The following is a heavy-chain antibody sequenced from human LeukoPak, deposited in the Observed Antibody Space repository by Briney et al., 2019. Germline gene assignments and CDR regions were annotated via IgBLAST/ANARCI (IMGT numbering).Heavy chain of an antibody. D-gene: IGHD2-15*01. CDR2: IYPGDSDT. CDR3: ARLAQYCSGGSCYGYYFDY. CDR1: GYSFTSYW. V-gene: IGHV5-51*01. Sequence: GESLKISCKGSGYSFTSYWIGWVRQMPGKGLEWMGIIYPGDSDTRYSPSFQGQVTISADKSISTAYLQWSSLKASDTAMYYCARLAQYCSGGSCYGYYFDYWGQGTLVTVSS. J-gene: IGHJ4*02.